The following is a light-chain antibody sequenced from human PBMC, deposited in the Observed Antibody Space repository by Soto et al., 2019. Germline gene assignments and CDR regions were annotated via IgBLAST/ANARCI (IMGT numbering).Light chain of an antibody. CDR3: QQDKNWPRT. CDR2: GAS. CDR1: QSVSTN. Sequence: ETVMTQSAATLSVSPGERATLSCRASQSVSTNLAWYQQKPGQAPRLLIYGASTRVTGIPARFSGSGSGTEFTLTISSLQSEDFAVYYCQQDKNWPRTFGQGTKVEIK. J-gene: IGKJ1*01. V-gene: IGKV3-15*01.